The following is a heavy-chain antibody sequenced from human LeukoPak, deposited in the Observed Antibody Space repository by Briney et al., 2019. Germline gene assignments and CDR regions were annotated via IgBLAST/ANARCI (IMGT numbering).Heavy chain of an antibody. D-gene: IGHD2-21*01. J-gene: IGHJ3*02. CDR3: ARVPLVGLGAFDI. CDR2: IYHSGST. V-gene: IGHV4-30-2*01. Sequence: PSQTLSLTCAVSGGSISSGGYSWSWIRQPPGKGLEWIGYIYHSGSTYYNPSLKSRVTISVDRSKNQFSLKLSSVTAADTAVYYCARVPLVGLGAFDIWGQGTMVTVSS. CDR1: GGSISSGGYS.